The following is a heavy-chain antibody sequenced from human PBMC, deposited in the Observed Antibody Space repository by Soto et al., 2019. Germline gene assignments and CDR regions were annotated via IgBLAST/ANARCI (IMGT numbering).Heavy chain of an antibody. D-gene: IGHD5-18*01. CDR2: ISYDGSNK. V-gene: IGHV3-30-3*01. Sequence: GGSLRLSCAASGFTFSSYAMHWVRQAPGKGLEWVAVISYDGSNKYYADSVKGRFTISRDNSKNTLYLQMNSLRAEDTAVYYCARDSERGYSYEWFDPWGQGTRVTVSS. CDR1: GFTFSSYA. CDR3: ARDSERGYSYEWFDP. J-gene: IGHJ5*02.